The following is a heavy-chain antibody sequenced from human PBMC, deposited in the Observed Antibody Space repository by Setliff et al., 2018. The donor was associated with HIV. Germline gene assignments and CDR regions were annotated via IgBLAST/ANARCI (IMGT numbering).Heavy chain of an antibody. Sequence: SEILSLTCIVSGASIRSYYWAWIRQSPGRGLQYLGHLYYSGSTNYNPSLKSRITMSMDTSKNQFSLQLSSVTAADTAVYYCARIPWVATLWGGAFDLWGHGTMVTVS. D-gene: IGHD5-12*01. CDR2: LYYSGST. V-gene: IGHV4-59*01. CDR1: GASIRSYY. J-gene: IGHJ3*01. CDR3: ARIPWVATLWGGAFDL.